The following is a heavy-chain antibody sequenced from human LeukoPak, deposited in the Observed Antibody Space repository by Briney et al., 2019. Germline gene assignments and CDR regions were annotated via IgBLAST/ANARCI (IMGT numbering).Heavy chain of an antibody. V-gene: IGHV1-8*02. CDR2: MNPNSGNT. D-gene: IGHD2-2*01. CDR1: GYTFTCYD. CDR3: ARDFPRSSSCLGY. J-gene: IGHJ4*02. Sequence: ASVKVSCKASGYTFTCYDFNGVRQPTGQGREWVGFMNPNSGNTSHAQKSQGRVTMTRNNSISTAYMKLNSRRSEDTAVYYCARDFPRSSSCLGYWGQGTLVTVSS.